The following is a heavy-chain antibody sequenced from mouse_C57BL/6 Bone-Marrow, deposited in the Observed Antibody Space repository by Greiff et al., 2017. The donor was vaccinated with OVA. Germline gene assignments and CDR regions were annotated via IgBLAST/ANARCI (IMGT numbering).Heavy chain of an antibody. CDR2: SRNKANDYTT. V-gene: IGHV7-1*01. CDR3: ARDGDYDLYFDV. D-gene: IGHD2-4*01. Sequence: EVKVVESGGGLVQSGRSLRLSCAPSGFTFSDFYMEWVRQAPGKGLEWIAASRNKANDYTTEYSASVKGRFIVSRDTSQSILYLQMNALRAEDTAIYYCARDGDYDLYFDVWGTGTTVTVSS. CDR1: GFTFSDFY. J-gene: IGHJ1*03.